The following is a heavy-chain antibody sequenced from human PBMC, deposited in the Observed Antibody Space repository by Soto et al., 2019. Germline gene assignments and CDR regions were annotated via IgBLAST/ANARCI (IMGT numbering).Heavy chain of an antibody. D-gene: IGHD3-22*01. V-gene: IGHV5-51*01. Sequence: GESLKISCKGSGYRFTTYWIGWVRQMPGKGLEWMGLICPSDSQTYYSPSFRGHVTISVTKSITTVFLQWSSLRASDTAMYYCARQIYDSDTGPNFQYYFDSWGQGTPVTVSS. CDR1: GYRFTTYW. J-gene: IGHJ4*02. CDR3: ARQIYDSDTGPNFQYYFDS. CDR2: ICPSDSQT.